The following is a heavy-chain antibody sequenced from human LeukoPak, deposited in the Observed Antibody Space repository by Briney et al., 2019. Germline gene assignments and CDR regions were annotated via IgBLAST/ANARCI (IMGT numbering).Heavy chain of an antibody. CDR2: ISTYSGST. Sequence: ASVKVSCKASGYTFTNYDFSWVRQAPGQGLEWMGWISTYSGSTNYAQKLQGRVTMTTDTSTSTAYMELRSLSSDDTAVYYCARQGYGGNPQGADDYWGQGTLVTVSS. CDR3: ARQGYGGNPQGADDY. CDR1: GYTFTNYD. V-gene: IGHV1-18*01. D-gene: IGHD4-23*01. J-gene: IGHJ4*02.